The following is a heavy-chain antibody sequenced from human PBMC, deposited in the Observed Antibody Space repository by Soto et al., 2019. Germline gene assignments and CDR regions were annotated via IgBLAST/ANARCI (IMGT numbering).Heavy chain of an antibody. CDR2: INPSGGST. J-gene: IGHJ6*03. CDR3: ARDGVPTVGLEYYYYYYMEV. Sequence: ASVKVSCKASGYTFTSYYMHWVRQAPGQGLEWMGIINPSGGSTSYAQKFQGRVTMTRDTSTSTVYMELSSLRSEDTAVYYCARDGVPTVGLEYYYYYYMEVWGKGTTVTVSS. V-gene: IGHV1-46*03. D-gene: IGHD4-17*01. CDR1: GYTFTSYY.